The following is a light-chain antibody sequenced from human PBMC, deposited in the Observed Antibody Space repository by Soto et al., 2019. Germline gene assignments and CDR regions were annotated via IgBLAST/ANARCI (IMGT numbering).Light chain of an antibody. CDR3: QQYNDYSPT. V-gene: IGKV1-5*03. Sequence: IQMTQSPSTLSASVGDRVAITCRASQSIGIWLAWYQQKPGKDPRFLIYKASSLESGVPSRFSGSGYGTEFTLTISSLQPDDFATYYCQQYNDYSPTFGQGTKVEIK. CDR1: QSIGIW. J-gene: IGKJ1*01. CDR2: KAS.